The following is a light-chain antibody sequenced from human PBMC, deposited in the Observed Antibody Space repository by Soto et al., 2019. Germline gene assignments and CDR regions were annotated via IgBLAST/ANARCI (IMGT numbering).Light chain of an antibody. J-gene: IGLJ2*01. CDR3: AAWDDRLSVA. V-gene: IGLV2-14*02. CDR1: SSDVGSYNL. CDR2: EDT. Sequence: QSALTQPASVSGSPGQSITISCTGTSSDVGSYNLVSWYQQHPGKSPKVLIYEDTKRPSGASDHFSGSKSGTSASLAISGLRSEDEADYYCAAWDDRLSVAFGGGTKLTVL.